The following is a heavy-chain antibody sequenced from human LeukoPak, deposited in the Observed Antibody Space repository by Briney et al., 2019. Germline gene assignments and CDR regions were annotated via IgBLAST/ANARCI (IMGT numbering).Heavy chain of an antibody. Sequence: GESLKISCKGSGYSFTSYWIGWVRQMPGKGLEWMGIIYPGDSDTRYSPSFQGQVTISADKSISTAYLQWSSLKAPDTAMYYCARGLRYCSSTSCPAPFDYWGQGTLVTVSS. CDR1: GYSFTSYW. CDR3: ARGLRYCSSTSCPAPFDY. J-gene: IGHJ4*02. D-gene: IGHD2-2*01. CDR2: IYPGDSDT. V-gene: IGHV5-51*01.